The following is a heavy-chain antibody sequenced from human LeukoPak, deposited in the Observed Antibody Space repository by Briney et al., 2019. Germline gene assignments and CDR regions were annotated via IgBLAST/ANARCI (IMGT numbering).Heavy chain of an antibody. CDR3: ARGIPYSSSDY. Sequence: YTFTSXDXXWVRQAAGQGXEXMGWMNPNSGNTVYAQKFQGRVTMNRKTSIRTAYMEVSSLRSEDTAVYYCARGIPYSSSDYWGQGTLVTVSS. V-gene: IGHV1-8*01. J-gene: IGHJ4*02. CDR1: YTFTSXD. CDR2: MNPNSGNT. D-gene: IGHD6-6*01.